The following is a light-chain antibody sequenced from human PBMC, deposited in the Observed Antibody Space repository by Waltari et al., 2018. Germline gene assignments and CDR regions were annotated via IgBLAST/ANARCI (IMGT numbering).Light chain of an antibody. CDR3: ASYVYTNTWV. V-gene: IGLV2-23*02. CDR1: STDVGGYNF. Sequence: QSALTQPASVSGFPGQSITISCTGTSTDVGGYNFVSWYRQHPGKTPQLLIFEVPKRPSWLSKRCSGAKAGNTASLTIAGRQAEDEADYYCASYVYTNTWVFGGGTKLTVL. CDR2: EVP. J-gene: IGLJ3*02.